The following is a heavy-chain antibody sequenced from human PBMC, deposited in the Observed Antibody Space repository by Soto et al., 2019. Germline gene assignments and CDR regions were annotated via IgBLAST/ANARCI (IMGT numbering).Heavy chain of an antibody. V-gene: IGHV3-7*01. CDR2: LNPDGSVK. D-gene: IGHD1-26*01. CDR3: ERDPYFGAIDS. J-gene: IGHJ5*01. CDR1: GLAFSTSW. Sequence: EVQLVESGGGLVQPGGSLRLSCGASGLAFSTSWMAWVRQAPGKGLEWVAELNPDGSVKTYVDAVRGRVIISRDNAKNSVYLQMSRLSVEEASISYCERDPYFGAIDSWGRGTLVTVTP.